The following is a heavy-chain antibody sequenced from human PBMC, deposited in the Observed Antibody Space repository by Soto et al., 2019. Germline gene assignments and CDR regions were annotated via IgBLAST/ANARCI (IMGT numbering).Heavy chain of an antibody. V-gene: IGHV3-74*01. J-gene: IGHJ6*02. CDR3: ARGIRNYYGMDV. D-gene: IGHD2-15*01. CDR1: GFTFSTYW. CDR2: INTDGSTI. Sequence: PGGSLRLSCGASGFTFSTYWMHWVRQAPGKGLVWVSRINTDGSTIAYADSVRGRLTLSRDNAKNTVYLQMNSLRGEDTAVYYCARGIRNYYGMDVWGQGTTVTVSS.